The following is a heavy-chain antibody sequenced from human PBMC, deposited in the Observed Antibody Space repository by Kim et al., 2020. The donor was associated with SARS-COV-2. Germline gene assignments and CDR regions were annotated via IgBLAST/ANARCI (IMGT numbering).Heavy chain of an antibody. CDR3: ARGPHRMVYAPGWFDP. D-gene: IGHD2-8*01. J-gene: IGHJ5*02. CDR2: ISSSSSTI. CDR1: GFTFSSYS. V-gene: IGHV3-48*04. Sequence: GGSLRLSCAASGFTFSSYSMNWVRQAPGNGLEWVSYISSSSSTIYYADSVKGRFTISRDNAKNSLYLQMNSLRAEDTAVYYCARGPHRMVYAPGWFDPWGQGTLVTVSS.